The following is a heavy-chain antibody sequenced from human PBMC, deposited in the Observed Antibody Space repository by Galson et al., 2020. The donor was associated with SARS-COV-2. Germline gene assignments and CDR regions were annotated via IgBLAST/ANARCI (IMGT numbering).Heavy chain of an antibody. CDR3: AKDHIRGGDLINWFDP. D-gene: IGHD2-21*01. CDR1: GFTFDDYA. V-gene: IGHV3-9*01. CDR2: ISWNSGSI. Sequence: GGSLRLSCAASGFTFDDYAMHWVRQAPGKGLEWVSGISWNSGSIGYADSVKGRFTISRDNAKNSLYLQMNSLRAEDTALYYCAKDHIRGGDLINWFDPWGQGTLVTVSS. J-gene: IGHJ5*02.